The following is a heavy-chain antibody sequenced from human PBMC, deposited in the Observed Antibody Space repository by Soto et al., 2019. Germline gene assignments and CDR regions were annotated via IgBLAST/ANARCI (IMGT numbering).Heavy chain of an antibody. CDR3: ARRRFLEWFANYYYGMDV. D-gene: IGHD3-3*01. CDR2: INHSGST. Sequence: SETLSLTCAVYGGSFSGYYWSWIRQPPGKGLEWIGEINHSGSTNYNPSLKSRVTISVDTSKNQFSLKPSSVTAADTAVYYCARRRFLEWFANYYYGMDVWGQGTTVTVSS. V-gene: IGHV4-34*01. J-gene: IGHJ6*02. CDR1: GGSFSGYY.